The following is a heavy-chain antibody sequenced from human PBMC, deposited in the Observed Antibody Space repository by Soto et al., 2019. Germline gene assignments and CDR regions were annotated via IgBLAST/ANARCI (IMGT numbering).Heavy chain of an antibody. CDR1: GYTFTGYY. D-gene: IGHD6-13*01. CDR3: ARGIAAAGPPWYFDL. CDR2: INPNSGGT. V-gene: IGHV1-2*04. Sequence: QVPLVQSGAEVKKPGASVKVSCKASGYTFTGYYMHWVRQAPGQGLEWMGWINPNSGGTNYAQKFQGWVTMTRDTSISTAYMELSRLRSDDTAVYYCARGIAAAGPPWYFDLWGRGTLVTVSS. J-gene: IGHJ2*01.